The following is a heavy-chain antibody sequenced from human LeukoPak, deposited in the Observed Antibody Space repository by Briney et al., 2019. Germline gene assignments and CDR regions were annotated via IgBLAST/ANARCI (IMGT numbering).Heavy chain of an antibody. D-gene: IGHD5-24*01. CDR1: GFTFSDSA. V-gene: IGHV3-23*01. J-gene: IGHJ3*01. Sequence: GGSLRLSCAASGFTFSDSAMTWVRQAPGKGVDWVSLISFSGANTYYEDSVKGRFTISRDNSKDTLFLQMNSLRAEDTAIYYCARDIQLSTWGLGTMVTVSS. CDR2: ISFSGANT. CDR3: ARDIQLST.